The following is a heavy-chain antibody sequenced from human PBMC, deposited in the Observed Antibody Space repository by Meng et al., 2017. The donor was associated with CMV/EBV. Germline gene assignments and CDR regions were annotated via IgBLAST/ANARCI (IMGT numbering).Heavy chain of an antibody. Sequence: SETLSLTCTVSGYSISSGYYWGWIRQPPGKGLEWIGSIYHSGSTYYNPSLKSRVTISVDTSKNQFSLKLSSVTAADTAVYHCASYRGDSYGIHDAFDIWGQGTMVTVSS. D-gene: IGHD5-18*01. CDR3: ASYRGDSYGIHDAFDI. J-gene: IGHJ3*02. CDR2: IYHSGST. CDR1: GYSISSGYY. V-gene: IGHV4-38-2*02.